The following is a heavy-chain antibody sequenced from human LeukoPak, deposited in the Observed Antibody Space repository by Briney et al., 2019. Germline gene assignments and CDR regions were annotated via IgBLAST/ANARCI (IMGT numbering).Heavy chain of an antibody. CDR3: ARENSSGYFPHFDY. CDR2: IYYSGST. CDR1: GGSISSGSYY. D-gene: IGHD3-22*01. J-gene: IGHJ4*02. V-gene: IGHV4-61*01. Sequence: SETLSLTCTVSGGSISSGSYYWSWIRQPPGKGLEWIGYIYYSGSTNYNPSLKSRVTISVDTSKNQFSLKLSSVTAADTAVYYCARENSSGYFPHFDYWGQGTLVTVSS.